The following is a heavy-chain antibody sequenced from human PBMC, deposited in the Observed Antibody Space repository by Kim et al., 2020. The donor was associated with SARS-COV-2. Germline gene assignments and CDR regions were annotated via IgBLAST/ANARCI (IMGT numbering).Heavy chain of an antibody. CDR3: VRGCDYDTYDYFGTLDY. D-gene: IGHD3-16*01. Sequence: GGSLRLSCAASGFDVSSKYMNWVRQAPGKGLEWVSVLYSGGATYYADSVKGRFTISRDSSKNTVFLQMNSLRPEDTAFYYCVRGCDYDTYDYFGTLDYWGQGTLVSVSS. J-gene: IGHJ4*02. V-gene: IGHV3-53*01. CDR2: LYSGGAT. CDR1: GFDVSSKY.